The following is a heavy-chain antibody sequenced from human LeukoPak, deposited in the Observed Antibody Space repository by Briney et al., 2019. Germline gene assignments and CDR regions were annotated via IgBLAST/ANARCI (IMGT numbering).Heavy chain of an antibody. D-gene: IGHD4-17*01. J-gene: IGHJ4*02. CDR1: GFTFSSYD. CDR2: IGTAGDT. Sequence: GGSLRLSCAASGFTFSSYDMHWVRQATGKGLEWVSAIGTAGDTYYPGSVKGRLTISRENAKNSLYLQMNSLRAEDTAVYYCARENHYGDNNYYDYWGQGTLVTVSS. CDR3: ARENHYGDNNYYDY. V-gene: IGHV3-13*01.